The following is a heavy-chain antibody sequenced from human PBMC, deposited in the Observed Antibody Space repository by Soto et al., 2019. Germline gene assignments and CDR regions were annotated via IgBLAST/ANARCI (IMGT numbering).Heavy chain of an antibody. CDR1: GGSISSYY. Sequence: SETLSLTCTVSGGSISSYYWSWIRQPPGKGLEWIGYIYYSGSTNYNPSLKSRVTISVDTSKNQFSLKLSSVTAADTAVYYCAVTMYYYEPYWYYGMDVWGQGTTVTVSS. D-gene: IGHD3-10*01. V-gene: IGHV4-59*01. J-gene: IGHJ6*02. CDR3: AVTMYYYEPYWYYGMDV. CDR2: IYYSGST.